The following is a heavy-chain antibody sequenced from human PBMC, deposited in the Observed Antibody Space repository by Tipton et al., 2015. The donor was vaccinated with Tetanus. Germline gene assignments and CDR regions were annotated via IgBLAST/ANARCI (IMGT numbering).Heavy chain of an antibody. CDR1: GGSFSGYY. J-gene: IGHJ6*03. Sequence: TLSLTCTIYGGSFSGYYCSWIRQPPGRGLEWIGEIHPSGSTNYNPSLESRVTIYGDTSKNQFSLRLRSVTAADTAVYYCARQGLHYYHMDVWGKGTTVTVSS. CDR3: ARQGLHYYHMDV. D-gene: IGHD2-15*01. V-gene: IGHV4-34*01. CDR2: IHPSGST.